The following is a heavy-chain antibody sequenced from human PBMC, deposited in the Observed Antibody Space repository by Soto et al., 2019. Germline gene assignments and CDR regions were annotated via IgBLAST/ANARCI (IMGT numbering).Heavy chain of an antibody. CDR1: GFSFSDYA. J-gene: IGHJ6*03. D-gene: IGHD3-16*02. Sequence: EVQLVESGGGLVQPGGSLRLSCAASGFSFSDYAMHWVRQAPGKGLEYVSAISYNGGSTYYANSVQGRFTISRDNSKNTLYLQMGSLRDDDMAVYYCATVVGGGYHSFGYNYYYLDVWGNGPTVTVSS. CDR2: ISYNGGST. CDR3: ATVVGGGYHSFGYNYYYLDV. V-gene: IGHV3-64*01.